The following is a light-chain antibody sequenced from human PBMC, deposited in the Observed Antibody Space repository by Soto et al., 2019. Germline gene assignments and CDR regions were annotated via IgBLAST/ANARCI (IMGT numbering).Light chain of an antibody. Sequence: QSALTQPASVSGSPGQSITISCTGTSSDVGGYNYVSWYQQHPGKAPKLMIYEVSNRPSGVSDRFSGSKSGNTASLTISGLQAEDEADYYRISYTTSSTYVFGTGTTLTVL. CDR2: EVS. CDR1: SSDVGGYNY. V-gene: IGLV2-14*01. CDR3: ISYTTSSTYV. J-gene: IGLJ1*01.